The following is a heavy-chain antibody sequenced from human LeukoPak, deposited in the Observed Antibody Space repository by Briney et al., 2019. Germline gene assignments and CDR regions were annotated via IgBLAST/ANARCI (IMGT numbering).Heavy chain of an antibody. V-gene: IGHV1-18*01. D-gene: IGHD5-12*01. CDR3: ARPPTGHYDYEVFDY. Sequence: ASVKVSCKASGYTFTNYAISWVRQAPGQGLEWVGWISAYNGNTNYAQKLQGRVTMTTDTSTSTAYMDLRSLRSDDTAVYYCARPPTGHYDYEVFDYWGQGTLVTVSS. CDR2: ISAYNGNT. J-gene: IGHJ4*02. CDR1: GYTFTNYA.